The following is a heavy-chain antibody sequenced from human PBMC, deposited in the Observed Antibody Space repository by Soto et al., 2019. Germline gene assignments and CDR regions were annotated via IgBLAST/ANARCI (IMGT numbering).Heavy chain of an antibody. D-gene: IGHD2-2*01. CDR3: ASSAVIAGYYYSGMDV. V-gene: IGHV1-3*01. CDR2: INAGNGNT. CDR1: GYTFTSYA. J-gene: IGHJ6*02. Sequence: GASVKISCKASGYTFTSYAMHWVRQAPGQRLEWMGWINAGNGNTKYSQKFQGRVTITRDTSASTAYMELSSLRSDDTAVYYCASSAVIAGYYYSGMDVWGQGTTVTVSS.